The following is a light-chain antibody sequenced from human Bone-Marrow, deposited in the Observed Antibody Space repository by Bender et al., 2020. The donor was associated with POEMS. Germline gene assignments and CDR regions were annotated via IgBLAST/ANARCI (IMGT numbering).Light chain of an antibody. V-gene: IGLV3-25*03. Sequence: SYELTQPPSVSVSPGQTARITCSGDALPNQYAYWYQQKPGQAPVLVIFKDSERPSGIPDRFSGSSSGTTVTLTISGVQAEDEADYYCQSRDRSDTYPYVFGSGTKVTVL. CDR1: ALPNQY. J-gene: IGLJ1*01. CDR2: KDS. CDR3: QSRDRSDTYPYV.